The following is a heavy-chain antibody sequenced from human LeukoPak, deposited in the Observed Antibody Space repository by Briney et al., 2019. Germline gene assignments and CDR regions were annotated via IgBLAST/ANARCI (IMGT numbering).Heavy chain of an antibody. Sequence: SETLSLTCAVSGRSINSGGYYWSWIRQPPGKGLEWIGEINHSGSTNYNPSLKSRVTISVDTSKNQFSLKLSSVTAADTAVYYCARGGGWQWLSQDWFDPWGQGTLVTVSS. CDR1: GRSINSGGYY. J-gene: IGHJ5*02. D-gene: IGHD6-19*01. CDR2: INHSGST. V-gene: IGHV4-34*01. CDR3: ARGGGWQWLSQDWFDP.